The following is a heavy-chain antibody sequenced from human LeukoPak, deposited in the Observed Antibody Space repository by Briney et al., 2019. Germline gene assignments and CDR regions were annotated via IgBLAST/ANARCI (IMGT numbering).Heavy chain of an antibody. J-gene: IGHJ5*02. CDR1: GFTFNTYT. CDR2: ISSSSSYI. V-gene: IGHV3-21*01. CDR3: ARDDISGWYYP. Sequence: GGSLRLSFAASGFTFNTYTMNWVRQAPGKGLEWVSSISSSSSYIYYADSLKGRFTISRDNAKNSLYLQMTTLRAEDTGVYYCARDDISGWYYPWGQGTLVTVSS. D-gene: IGHD6-19*01.